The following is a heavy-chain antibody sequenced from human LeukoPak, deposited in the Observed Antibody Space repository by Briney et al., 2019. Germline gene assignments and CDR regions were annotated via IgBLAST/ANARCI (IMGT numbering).Heavy chain of an antibody. CDR3: ARVGSRGDWFDY. CDR1: GFTFSDYY. J-gene: IGHJ5*01. D-gene: IGHD1-26*01. V-gene: IGHV3-11*04. CDR2: ISYSGSTR. Sequence: GGSLRLSCAASGFTFSDYYMSWIRQAPGKGLEWVSYISYSGSTRYYADSVKGRFTFSRDNAKNSLYLQMNSLRVEDTGIYYCARVGSRGDWFDYWGQGTRVTVSS.